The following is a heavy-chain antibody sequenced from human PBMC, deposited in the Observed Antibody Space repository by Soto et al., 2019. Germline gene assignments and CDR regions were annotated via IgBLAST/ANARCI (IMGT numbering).Heavy chain of an antibody. D-gene: IGHD2-2*02. CDR3: AKKYCSSTSCYNYFDY. CDR1: GFTFSSYG. Sequence: QVQLVESGGGVVQPGRSLRLSCAASGFTFSSYGMHWVRQAPGKGLEWVAVISYDGSNKYYADSVKGRFTISRDNSKNTLYLQMNSLRAEDTAVYYCAKKYCSSTSCYNYFDYWGQGTLVTVSS. J-gene: IGHJ4*02. CDR2: ISYDGSNK. V-gene: IGHV3-30*18.